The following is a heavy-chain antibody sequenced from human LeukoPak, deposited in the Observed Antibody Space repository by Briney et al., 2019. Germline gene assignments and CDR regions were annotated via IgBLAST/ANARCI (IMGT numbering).Heavy chain of an antibody. V-gene: IGHV4-34*01. D-gene: IGHD3-3*02. J-gene: IGHJ4*02. CDR1: GGSFSGYY. CDR3: ARVYSDFTYYFDY. CDR2: INHSGST. Sequence: SETLSLTCAVYGGSFSGYYWSWIRQPPGKGLEWIGEINHSGSTNYNPSLKSRVTISVDTSKNQFSLKLSSVTAADTAVYYCARVYSDFTYYFDYWGQGTLVTVSS.